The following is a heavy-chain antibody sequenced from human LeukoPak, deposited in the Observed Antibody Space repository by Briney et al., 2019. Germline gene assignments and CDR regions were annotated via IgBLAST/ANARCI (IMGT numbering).Heavy chain of an antibody. V-gene: IGHV4-39*01. CDR2: IYHSGGT. D-gene: IGHD5-18*01. Sequence: SETLSLTCTVSGGSISSSSYYWGWIRQPPGKGLEWIGSIYHSGGTYYNPSLNSRVTISVDTSKNQFSLKLSSVTAADTAVYYCVRPRQGYNFGSFDYWGQGTLVTVSS. CDR3: VRPRQGYNFGSFDY. J-gene: IGHJ4*02. CDR1: GGSISSSSYY.